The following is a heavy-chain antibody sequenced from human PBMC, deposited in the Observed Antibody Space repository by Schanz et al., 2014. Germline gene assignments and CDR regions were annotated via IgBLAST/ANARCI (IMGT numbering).Heavy chain of an antibody. CDR2: VNPSVRGT. CDR3: ARGYGDSPTDF. Sequence: VQLEQSGAEVKKPGSSMKVSCKASGYTFTGYYMHWVRQAPGQGLEWMGIVNPSVRGTHFAREFQGRVTMTSDTSTSTAYMELSSLRSEDTAVYYCARGYGDSPTDFWGQGTLXTVSS. CDR1: GYTFTGYY. D-gene: IGHD4-17*01. V-gene: IGHV1-46*01. J-gene: IGHJ4*02.